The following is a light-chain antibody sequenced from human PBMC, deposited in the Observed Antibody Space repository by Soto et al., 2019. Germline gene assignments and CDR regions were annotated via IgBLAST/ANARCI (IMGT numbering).Light chain of an antibody. J-gene: IGKJ1*01. CDR3: QQYNNWPRT. CDR1: QSVSSN. V-gene: IGKV3-15*01. CDR2: GAS. Sequence: EIVITQSPSTLSVSHGERATLSCRASQSVSSNLAWYQQKPGQAPRLLIYGASTRATGIPARFSGSGSGTEFTLTISSLQSEDFAVYYCQQYNNWPRTFGQGTKVDI.